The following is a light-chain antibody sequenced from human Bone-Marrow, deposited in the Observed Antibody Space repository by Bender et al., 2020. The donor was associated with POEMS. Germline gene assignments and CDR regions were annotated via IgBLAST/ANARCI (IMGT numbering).Light chain of an antibody. CDR3: ATWDSSLSVGV. V-gene: IGLV1-44*01. Sequence: QSVLTQPPSASGTPGQRVTISCSGGSSNIGAHAVNWYQHLPGTAPKLLIYSSHRRPSEVPDRFSGSRSGTSASLAISGLQSEDEADYYCATWDSSLSVGVFGGGTRLTVL. CDR2: SSH. J-gene: IGLJ3*02. CDR1: SSNIGAHA.